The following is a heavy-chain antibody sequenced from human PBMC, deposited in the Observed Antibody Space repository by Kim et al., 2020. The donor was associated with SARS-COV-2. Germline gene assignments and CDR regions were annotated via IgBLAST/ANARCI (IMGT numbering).Heavy chain of an antibody. CDR1: GFTFSSYG. D-gene: IGHD3-10*01. V-gene: IGHV3-33*01. Sequence: GGSLRLSCAASGFTFSSYGMHWVRQAPGKGLEWVAVIWYDGSNKYYADSVKGRFTISRDNSKNTLYLQMNSLRAEDTAVYYCARAITMVRGRKIGLNLDYWGQGTLVTVSS. CDR3: ARAITMVRGRKIGLNLDY. J-gene: IGHJ4*02. CDR2: IWYDGSNK.